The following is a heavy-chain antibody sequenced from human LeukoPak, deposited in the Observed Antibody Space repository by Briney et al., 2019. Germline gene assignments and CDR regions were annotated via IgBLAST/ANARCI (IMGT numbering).Heavy chain of an antibody. J-gene: IGHJ4*02. Sequence: GGSLRLSCAASGFTFSSYGKHWVRQAPGKGLEWVAVISYDGSNKYYADSVKGRFTISRDNSKNTLYLQMNSLRAEDTAVYYCAKDLLDMVRGVVYWGQGTLVTVSS. CDR2: ISYDGSNK. D-gene: IGHD3-10*01. V-gene: IGHV3-30*18. CDR3: AKDLLDMVRGVVY. CDR1: GFTFSSYG.